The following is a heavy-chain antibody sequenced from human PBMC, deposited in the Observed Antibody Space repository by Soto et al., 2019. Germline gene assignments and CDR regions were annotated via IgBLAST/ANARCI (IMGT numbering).Heavy chain of an antibody. D-gene: IGHD6-13*01. CDR1: GFTFSDYY. CDR2: ISSSSSYT. CDR3: ARDLFPLWYSSSWENWFDP. V-gene: IGHV3-11*06. Sequence: QVQLVESRGGLVKPGGSLRLSCAASGFTFSDYYMSWIRQAPGKGLEWVSYISSSSSYTNYADSVKGRFTISRDNAKNSLYLQMNSLRAEDTAVYYCARDLFPLWYSSSWENWFDPWGQGTLVTVSS. J-gene: IGHJ5*02.